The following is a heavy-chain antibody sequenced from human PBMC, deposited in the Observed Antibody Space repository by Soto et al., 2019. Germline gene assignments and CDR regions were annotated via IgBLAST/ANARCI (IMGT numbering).Heavy chain of an antibody. J-gene: IGHJ4*02. D-gene: IGHD4-17*01. Sequence: QVQLQESGPGLVKPSETLSLTCTVSGGSISSYYWSWIRQPRGKGLEWIGYIYYSGSTNYNPSLKSRVTISVDTSKNQFSLKLSSVTAADTAVYYCARRYGDCFDYWGQGTLVTVSS. CDR2: IYYSGST. CDR1: GGSISSYY. CDR3: ARRYGDCFDY. V-gene: IGHV4-59*12.